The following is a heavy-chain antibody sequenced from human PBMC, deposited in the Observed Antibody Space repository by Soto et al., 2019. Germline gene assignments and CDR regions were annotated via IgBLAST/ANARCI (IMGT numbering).Heavy chain of an antibody. J-gene: IGHJ4*02. CDR3: ARRITMVRGAKYYFDY. CDR1: GYSFTSYW. D-gene: IGHD3-10*01. CDR2: IYPGDSDT. Sequence: GESLKISCKGSGYSFTSYWIGWVRQMPGKGLEWMGIIYPGDSDTRYSPSFQGQVTISADKSISTAYLQWSSLKASDTAMYYCARRITMVRGAKYYFDYWGQGTLVTVSS. V-gene: IGHV5-51*01.